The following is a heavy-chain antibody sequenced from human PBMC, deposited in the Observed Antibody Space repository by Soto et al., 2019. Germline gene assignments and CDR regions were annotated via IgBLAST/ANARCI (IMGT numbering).Heavy chain of an antibody. J-gene: IGHJ5*02. V-gene: IGHV3-30*19. CDR2: ISYAGSSK. D-gene: IGHD3-3*01. Sequence: QVQLVESEGGVVQPGRSLRLSCTASGFTFSDYGMHWLCQAPGKGLEWVALISYAGSSKQYADSVRGRFTISRDNSENTVYLQMNSLRAEDTAIYYCARGYTSGYPSNWFDPWGQGTLVTVSS. CDR1: GFTFSDYG. CDR3: ARGYTSGYPSNWFDP.